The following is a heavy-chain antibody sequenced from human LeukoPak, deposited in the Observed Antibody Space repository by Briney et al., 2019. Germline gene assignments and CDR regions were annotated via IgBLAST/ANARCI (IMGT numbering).Heavy chain of an antibody. J-gene: IGHJ5*02. V-gene: IGHV4-61*02. CDR1: GGSISSGSYY. D-gene: IGHD1-26*01. CDR3: ARSRSYYEFWFDP. CDR2: IYTSGST. Sequence: SETLSLTCTVSGGSISSGSYYWSWIRQPAGKGLEWIGRIYTSGSTNYNPSLKSRVTISVDTSKNQFSLKLSSVTAADTAVYYCARSRSYYEFWFDPWGQGTLVTVSS.